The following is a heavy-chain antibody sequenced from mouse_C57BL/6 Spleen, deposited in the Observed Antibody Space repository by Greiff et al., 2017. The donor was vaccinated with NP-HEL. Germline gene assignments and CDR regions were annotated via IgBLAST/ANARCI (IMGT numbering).Heavy chain of an antibody. Sequence: EVKVVESGGGLVQPGGSLKLSCAASGFTFSDYYMYWVRQTPEKRLEWVAYISNGGGSTYYPDTVKGRFTISRDNAKNTLYLQMSRLKSEDTAMYYCARWDYYGSSYGFAYWGQGTLVTVSA. J-gene: IGHJ3*01. CDR2: ISNGGGST. CDR3: ARWDYYGSSYGFAY. D-gene: IGHD1-1*01. V-gene: IGHV5-12*01. CDR1: GFTFSDYY.